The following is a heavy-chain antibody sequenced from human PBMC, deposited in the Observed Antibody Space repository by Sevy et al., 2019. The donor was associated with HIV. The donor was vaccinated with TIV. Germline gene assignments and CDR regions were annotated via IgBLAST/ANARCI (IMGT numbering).Heavy chain of an antibody. V-gene: IGHV3-23*01. Sequence: GGSLRLSCAASGFTFSSYAMSWVRQAPGKGLEWVSAISGSGGSTYYAGSGKGRFTISRDNSKNTLYMQMNSLRAEDTAVDDCAKDKAPFTMVRGVWGYFDYWGQGTLVTVSS. D-gene: IGHD3-10*01. CDR2: ISGSGGST. CDR1: GFTFSSYA. CDR3: AKDKAPFTMVRGVWGYFDY. J-gene: IGHJ4*02.